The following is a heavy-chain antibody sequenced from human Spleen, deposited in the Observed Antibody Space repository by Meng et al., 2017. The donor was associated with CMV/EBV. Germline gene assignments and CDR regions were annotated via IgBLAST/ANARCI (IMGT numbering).Heavy chain of an antibody. CDR1: GGTFSSYA. Sequence: QVQLVQSGAEVKKPWSTVKVSCKASGGTFSSYAIRWVRQAPGQGLEWMGGIIPIFGTANYAQKFQGSVTITADESTSTAYMELSRLRSDDTAVYYCARDPYRGGCDYWGQGTLVTVSS. D-gene: IGHD3-16*01. CDR2: IIPIFGTA. CDR3: ARDPYRGGCDY. V-gene: IGHV1-69*01. J-gene: IGHJ4*02.